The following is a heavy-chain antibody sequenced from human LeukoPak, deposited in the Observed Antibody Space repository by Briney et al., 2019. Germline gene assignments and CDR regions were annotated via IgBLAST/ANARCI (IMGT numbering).Heavy chain of an antibody. CDR3: AKDGIRDFEEYYYYYGMDV. CDR2: SYYSGST. CDR1: GGSISSYY. V-gene: IGHV4-59*01. J-gene: IGHJ6*02. Sequence: SETLSITCTVSGGSISSYYWSWIRQPPVKGLEWTGYSYYSGSTNYNPSLNSRGTISVDTSKNQFSLKLSSVTAADTALYFQAKDGIRDFEEYYYYYGMDVWGQGTTVTVSS. D-gene: IGHD3-9*01.